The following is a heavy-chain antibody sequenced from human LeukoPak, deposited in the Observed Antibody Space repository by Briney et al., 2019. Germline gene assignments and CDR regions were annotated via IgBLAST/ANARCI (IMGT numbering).Heavy chain of an antibody. CDR3: ARDPRYCSGGRCSDAFDI. D-gene: IGHD2-15*01. CDR1: GGSIISDY. V-gene: IGHV4-59*01. J-gene: IGHJ3*02. CDR2: IYYSGST. Sequence: PSETLSLTCSVSGGSIISDYWSWIRQPPGKGLEWIGHIYYSGSTNYNTSLKSRVTISVDTSKNQFSLKLSSVTAADTAVYYCARDPRYCSGGRCSDAFDIWGQGTMVTVSS.